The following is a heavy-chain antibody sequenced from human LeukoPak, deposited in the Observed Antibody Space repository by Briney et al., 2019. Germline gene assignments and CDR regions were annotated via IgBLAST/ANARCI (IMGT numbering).Heavy chain of an antibody. V-gene: IGHV4-59*12. D-gene: IGHD6-13*01. CDR2: IYYSGST. CDR1: GGSISSYY. J-gene: IGHJ5*02. Sequence: SETLSLTCTVSGGSISSYYWSWIRQPPGKGLEWIGYIYYSGSTNYNPSLKSRVTISVDTSKNQFSLKLSSVTAADTAVYYCAKDGPQKQLAYNWFDPWGQGTLVTVSS. CDR3: AKDGPQKQLAYNWFDP.